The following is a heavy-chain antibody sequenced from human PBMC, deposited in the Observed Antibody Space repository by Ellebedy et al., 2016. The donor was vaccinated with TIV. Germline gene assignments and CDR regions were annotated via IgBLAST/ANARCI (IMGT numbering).Heavy chain of an antibody. D-gene: IGHD6-13*01. J-gene: IGHJ4*02. CDR2: IIPIFGTA. CDR1: GYTFTSYG. CDR3: ARSYEWYSSSWCGGY. V-gene: IGHV1-69*13. Sequence: SVKVSXXASGYTFTSYGISWVRQAPGQGLEWMGGIIPIFGTANYAQKFQGRVTITADESTSTAYMELSSLRSEDTAVYYCARSYEWYSSSWCGGYWGQGTLVTVSS.